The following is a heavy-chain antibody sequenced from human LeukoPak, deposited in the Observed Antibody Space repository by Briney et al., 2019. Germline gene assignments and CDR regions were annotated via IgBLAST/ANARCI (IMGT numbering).Heavy chain of an antibody. CDR3: ARGPSQDCSSTRCYVFDP. CDR1: GYTFTSYD. CDR2: MNPNSGNT. Sequence: GASVKVSCKASGYTFTSYDINWVRQATGQGLEWMGWMNPNSGNTGYAQKFQGRVTITRNTSISTAYMELSSLRSEDTAVYYCARGPSQDCSSTRCYVFDPWGQGTLVTVYS. D-gene: IGHD2-2*01. V-gene: IGHV1-8*03. J-gene: IGHJ5*02.